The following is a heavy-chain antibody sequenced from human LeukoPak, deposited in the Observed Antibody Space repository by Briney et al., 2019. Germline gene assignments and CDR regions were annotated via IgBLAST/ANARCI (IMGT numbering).Heavy chain of an antibody. CDR1: GFTFSYFW. Sequence: GGSLRLSCAASGFTFSYFWMSWVRQAPGKGLEWVANINEDGSEKYYVDSVKGRFTISRDNAKNSLYLQMNSLRAEDTAVYYCAREYYYDSSGYGSLGYWGQGTLVTVSS. CDR2: INEDGSEK. V-gene: IGHV3-7*01. D-gene: IGHD3-22*01. CDR3: AREYYYDSSGYGSLGY. J-gene: IGHJ4*02.